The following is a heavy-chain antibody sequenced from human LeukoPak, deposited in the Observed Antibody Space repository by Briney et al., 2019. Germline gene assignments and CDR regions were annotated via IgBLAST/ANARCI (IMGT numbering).Heavy chain of an antibody. Sequence: GGSLRLSCAASGFTFSSYEMNWVRQAPGKGLEWVSYISSSGSTIYYADSVMGRFTISRDNAKNSPYLQMNSLRAEDTAVYYCARVGAAADLYYFDYWGQGTLVTVSS. CDR1: GFTFSSYE. D-gene: IGHD6-13*01. CDR2: ISSSGSTI. V-gene: IGHV3-48*03. J-gene: IGHJ4*02. CDR3: ARVGAAADLYYFDY.